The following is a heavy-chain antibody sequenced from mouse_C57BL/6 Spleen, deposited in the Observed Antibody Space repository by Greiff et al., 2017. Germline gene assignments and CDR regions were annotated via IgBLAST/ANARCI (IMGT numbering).Heavy chain of an antibody. CDR1: GFTFSSYG. CDR3: ARKGITTVVDWYFDV. D-gene: IGHD1-1*01. V-gene: IGHV5-6*01. CDR2: ISSGGSYT. Sequence: EVKLMESGGDLVKPGGSLKLSCAASGFTFSSYGMSWVRQTPDKRLEWVATISSGGSYTYYPDSVKGRFTISRDNAKNTLYLQMSSLKSEDTAMYYCARKGITTVVDWYFDVWGTGTTVTVSS. J-gene: IGHJ1*03.